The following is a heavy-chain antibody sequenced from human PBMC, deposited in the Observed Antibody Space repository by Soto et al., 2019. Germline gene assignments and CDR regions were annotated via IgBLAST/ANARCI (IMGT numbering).Heavy chain of an antibody. CDR1: GYTFSNYG. CDR3: VRERAVTGSDY. D-gene: IGHD6-19*01. CDR2: ISAYTGNT. J-gene: IGHJ4*02. Sequence: QVQLVQSGAEVKKPGASVKVSCKTSGYTFSNYGVSWVRQAPGQGLEWMGWISAYTGNTNYAQKFQGRVTLTTDTSTNTADMDVRSLTSEDTAVYYCVRERAVTGSDYWGQGTLVTVSS. V-gene: IGHV1-18*04.